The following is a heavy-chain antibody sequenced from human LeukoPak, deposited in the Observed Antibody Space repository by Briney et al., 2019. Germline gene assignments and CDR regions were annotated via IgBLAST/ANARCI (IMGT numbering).Heavy chain of an antibody. D-gene: IGHD1-26*01. J-gene: IGHJ6*03. CDR1: GGSISSTSYY. V-gene: IGHV4-39*07. Sequence: SETLSLTCNVSGGSISSTSYYWGWIRQPPGKGLEWLGNIYYTGTTYYNPSLKSRVTISVDTSKNQFSLKLSSVTAADTAVYYCARVGREPPAVPFYYYYYMDVWGKGTTVTVSS. CDR3: ARVGREPPAVPFYYYYYMDV. CDR2: IYYTGTT.